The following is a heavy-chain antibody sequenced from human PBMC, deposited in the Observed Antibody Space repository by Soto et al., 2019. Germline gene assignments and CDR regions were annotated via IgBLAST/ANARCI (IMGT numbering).Heavy chain of an antibody. CDR1: RFTFSNYA. CDR2: ISFDGSNK. CDR3: ASSVGATIVGYHCDY. Sequence: QVQLVESGGGVVQPGRSLRLSCAASRFTFSNYALHWVRQAPGKGLEWVAVISFDGSNKDYADSVKGRFTISRDNSKNTLYMQMNSLRAEDTAVYYCASSVGATIVGYHCDYWGQGTLVTVSS. V-gene: IGHV3-30-3*01. J-gene: IGHJ4*02. D-gene: IGHD1-26*01.